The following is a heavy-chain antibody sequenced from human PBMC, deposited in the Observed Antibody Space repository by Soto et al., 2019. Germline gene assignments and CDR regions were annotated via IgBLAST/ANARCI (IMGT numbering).Heavy chain of an antibody. CDR1: GFTFSSYA. D-gene: IGHD4-17*01. V-gene: IGHV3-23*01. CDR3: ATARYGGYVDYNYYGMDV. Sequence: QPGGSLRLSCAASGFTFSSYAMSWVRQAPGKGLEWVSAISGSGGSTYYADSVKGRFTISRDNSKNTLYLQMNSLRAEDTAVYYCATARYGGYVDYNYYGMDVWGQGTTVTVSS. J-gene: IGHJ6*02. CDR2: ISGSGGST.